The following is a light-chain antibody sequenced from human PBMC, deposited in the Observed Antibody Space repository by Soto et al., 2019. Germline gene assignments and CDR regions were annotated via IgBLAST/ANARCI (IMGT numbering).Light chain of an antibody. Sequence: DIQMTQSPSTLSASVGDRVTITCRASQSIGTWVAWYQQKSGKAPKLLIFDGSSLETGVPSRFSGSGSGTQFTLTVSSLQPGDFATYYCQHSNSYLWTFGPGTKVDI. J-gene: IGKJ1*01. CDR3: QHSNSYLWT. CDR2: DGS. CDR1: QSIGTW. V-gene: IGKV1-5*01.